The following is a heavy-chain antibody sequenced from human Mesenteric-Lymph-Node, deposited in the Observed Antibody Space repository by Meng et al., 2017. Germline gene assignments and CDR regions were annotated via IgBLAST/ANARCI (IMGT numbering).Heavy chain of an antibody. J-gene: IGHJ4*02. CDR2: IRSSGSTI. CDR1: GFTFSYSY. Sequence: GRWLECGGGLVKAVASVGIACAASGFTFSYSYMCWIRQAPGKGLEWVSDIRSSGSTIYYADSVKGRFTIYRDNAKNSLYLQMNSLRAEDTAVYYCARVGYYDIVTAHYYFDLWGQGTLVTVSS. D-gene: IGHD3-9*01. CDR3: ARVGYYDIVTAHYYFDL. V-gene: IGHV3-11*01.